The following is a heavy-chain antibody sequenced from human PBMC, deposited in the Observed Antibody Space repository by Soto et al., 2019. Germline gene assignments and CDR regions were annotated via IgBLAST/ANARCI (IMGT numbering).Heavy chain of an antibody. CDR2: IITMFNTA. J-gene: IGHJ5*02. D-gene: IGHD6-19*01. CDR1: GGSDVFNNYP. V-gene: IGHV1-69*01. CDR3: ARHYPTAVSGAVWFDT. Sequence: QVQLVQSGAEIKKPASSVKVSCKASGGSDVFNNYPVSWVRQAPGQGLEWMGAIITMFNTADYAQRFLGRVTITADEFTRTVYIELTSPTSDDTAVYYCARHYPTAVSGAVWFDTWGQGTLVTVSS.